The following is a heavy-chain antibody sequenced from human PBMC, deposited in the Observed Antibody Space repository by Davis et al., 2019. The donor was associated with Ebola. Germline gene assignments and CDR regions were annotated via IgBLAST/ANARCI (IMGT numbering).Heavy chain of an antibody. CDR3: TRHVPGDFWYFDL. Sequence: GESLKISCAASGFTFSSYGMHWVRQAPGKGLEWVSVIYRDGRMYHADSVKGRFTISRDNSKNTVYLQINSLRAEDTAMYHCTRHVPGDFWYFDLWGRGTLVTVSS. D-gene: IGHD4-17*01. V-gene: IGHV3-66*04. J-gene: IGHJ2*01. CDR1: GFTFSSYG. CDR2: IYRDGRM.